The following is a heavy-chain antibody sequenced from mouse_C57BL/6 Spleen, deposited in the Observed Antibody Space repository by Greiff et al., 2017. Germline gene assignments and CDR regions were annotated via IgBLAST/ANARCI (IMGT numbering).Heavy chain of an antibody. CDR3: ERSNYYGSSYDAMDY. CDR1: GYSFTDYN. V-gene: IGHV1-39*01. Sequence: EVQLQQSGPELVKPGASVKISCKASGYSFTDYNMNWVKQSNGKSLEWIGVINPNYGTTSYNQKFKGKATLTVDQSSSTAYMQLNSLTSEDSAVYYCERSNYYGSSYDAMDYWGQGTSVTVSS. D-gene: IGHD1-1*01. J-gene: IGHJ4*01. CDR2: INPNYGTT.